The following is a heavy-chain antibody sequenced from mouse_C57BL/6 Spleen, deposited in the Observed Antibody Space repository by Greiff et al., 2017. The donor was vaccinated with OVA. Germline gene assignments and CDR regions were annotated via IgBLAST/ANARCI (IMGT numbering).Heavy chain of an antibody. CDR1: GYTFTSYT. Sequence: VKLQESGAELARPGASVKMSCKASGYTFTSYTMHWVKQRPGQGLEWIGYINPSSGYTKYNQKFKDKATLTADKSSSTAYMQLSSLTSEDSAVYYCARSRTLYYYGSKGDFDYWGQGTTLTVSS. J-gene: IGHJ2*01. CDR3: ARSRTLYYYGSKGDFDY. V-gene: IGHV1-4*01. D-gene: IGHD1-1*01. CDR2: INPSSGYT.